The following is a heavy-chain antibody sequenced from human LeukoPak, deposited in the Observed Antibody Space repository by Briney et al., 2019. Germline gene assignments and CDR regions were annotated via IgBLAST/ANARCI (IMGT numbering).Heavy chain of an antibody. J-gene: IGHJ3*02. CDR3: ARDGSQYYYDSSGYYDI. CDR2: INHSGST. V-gene: IGHV4-34*09. D-gene: IGHD3-22*01. CDR1: GGSFSGYY. Sequence: SETLSLTCAVYGGSFSGYYWSWIRQPPGKGLEWIGEINHSGSTNYNPSLKSRVTISVDTSKNQFSLKLSSVTAADTAVYYCARDGSQYYYDSSGYYDIWGQGTMVAVSS.